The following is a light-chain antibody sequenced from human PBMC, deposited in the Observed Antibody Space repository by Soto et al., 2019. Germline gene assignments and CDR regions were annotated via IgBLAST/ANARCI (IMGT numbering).Light chain of an antibody. Sequence: DCRMTQTSLTLSAYVGVRVTIPCRASQTIDSWLAWYQQRPGKPPNLLIYKASTLASGVPSRFSGSGSGTEFTLTINSLQPDDFATYYCQQYHIYSGTFGQGTKVDI. CDR3: QQYHIYSGT. CDR1: QTIDSW. CDR2: KAS. J-gene: IGKJ1*01. V-gene: IGKV1-5*03.